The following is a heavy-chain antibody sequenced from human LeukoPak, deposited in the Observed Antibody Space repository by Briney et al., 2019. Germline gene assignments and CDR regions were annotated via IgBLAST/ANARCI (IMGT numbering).Heavy chain of an antibody. CDR1: GFTVSSNY. D-gene: IGHD2/OR15-2a*01. CDR2: IYSGGST. Sequence: GGSLRLSCAASGFTVSSNYMSWVRQAPGKGLEWVSVIYSGGSTYYADSVKGRFTIPRDNSKNTLYLQMNSLRAEDTAVYYCAKDFFPFAENPPIDYWGQGTLVTVSS. J-gene: IGHJ4*02. CDR3: AKDFFPFAENPPIDY. V-gene: IGHV3-53*05.